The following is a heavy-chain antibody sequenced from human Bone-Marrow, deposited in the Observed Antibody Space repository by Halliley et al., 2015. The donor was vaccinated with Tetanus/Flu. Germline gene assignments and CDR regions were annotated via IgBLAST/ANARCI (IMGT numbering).Heavy chain of an antibody. CDR2: IRSRNDGGTA. V-gene: IGHV3-15*01. CDR3: ATEVIDYGDYVDFYYYGMDV. CDR1: GLSFKNAW. D-gene: IGHD4-17*01. Sequence: QLVQSGGGLVKPGESLRVSCAASGLSFKNAWMTWVRQSPGKGLEWVGRIRSRNDGGTADYAAPVKGRFIISRDESKTTLYLQMNSLKTEDPAVYFCATEVIDYGDYVDFYYYGMDVWGQGSSVPVSS. J-gene: IGHJ6*02.